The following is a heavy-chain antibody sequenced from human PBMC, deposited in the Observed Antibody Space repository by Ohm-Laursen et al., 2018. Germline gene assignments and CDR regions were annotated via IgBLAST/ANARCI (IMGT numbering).Heavy chain of an antibody. V-gene: IGHV4-34*01. CDR1: GGSFSGYY. CDR2: INHSGST. D-gene: IGHD3-9*01. J-gene: IGHJ4*02. CDR3: AVSEVRYSFTYLADF. Sequence: GTLSLTCAVYGGSFSGYYWSWIRQPPGKGLEWIGEINHSGSTNYNPSLKSRVTISVDTSRNQFSLKLTSVTAADTAVYYCAVSEVRYSFTYLADFWGQGTLVTVSS.